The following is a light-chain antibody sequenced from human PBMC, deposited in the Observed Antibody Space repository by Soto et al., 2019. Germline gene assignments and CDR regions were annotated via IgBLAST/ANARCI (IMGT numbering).Light chain of an antibody. J-gene: IGLJ2*01. V-gene: IGLV1-44*01. CDR1: SSNIGTYS. CDR3: AAWDDSLNGVV. Sequence: LTQPPSASGTPGQRVTISCSGSSSNIGTYSVNWYQQLPGAAPKLLIYTNNQRPSGVPDRFSGSKSGTSASLAISGLQSGDEANYYCAAWDDSLNGVVFGGGTKLTVL. CDR2: TNN.